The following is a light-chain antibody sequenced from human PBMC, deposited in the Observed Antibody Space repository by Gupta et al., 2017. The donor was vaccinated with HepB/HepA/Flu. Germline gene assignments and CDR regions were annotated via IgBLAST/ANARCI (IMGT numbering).Light chain of an antibody. V-gene: IGLV6-57*03. CDR2: EDN. J-gene: IGLJ3*02. Sequence: NFMLTQPPSVSESPGKTVIISCTRSSGSIASNYVQWYQQRPGSAPTTVIYEDNQRPSGVPDRFSGSIDSSSNSASLTISGLKTEDEADYYCQSYDSSPWVFGGGTKLTVL. CDR3: QSYDSSPWV. CDR1: SGSIASNY.